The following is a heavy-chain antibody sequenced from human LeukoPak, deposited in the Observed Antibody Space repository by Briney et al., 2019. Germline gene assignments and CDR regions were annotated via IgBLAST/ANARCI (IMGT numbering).Heavy chain of an antibody. J-gene: IGHJ6*02. CDR2: ISGSGGST. D-gene: IGHD3-10*01. V-gene: IGHV3-23*01. CDR3: AKALWFGELLGYYYYYGMDV. CDR1: GFTFSDYY. Sequence: GGSLRLSCAASGFTFSDYYMSWIRQAPGKGLEWVSAISGSGGSTFYADSVKGRFTISRDNSKNTLYLQMNSLRAEDTAVYYCAKALWFGELLGYYYYYGMDVWGQGTTVTVSS.